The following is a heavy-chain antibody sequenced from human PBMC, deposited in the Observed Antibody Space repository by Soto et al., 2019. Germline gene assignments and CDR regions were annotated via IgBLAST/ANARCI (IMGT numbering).Heavy chain of an antibody. CDR3: ARGLIDQGSYYLIPFDY. V-gene: IGHV1-8*01. J-gene: IGHJ4*02. Sequence: QVQLVQSGAEVKKPGASVKVSCKASGYTFTSYDINWVRQATGQGLEWMGWMNPNSGNTGYAQKFQGRVTMTRNTSISTAYMELSSLRSEDTAVYYCARGLIDQGSYYLIPFDYWGQGTLVTVSS. CDR1: GYTFTSYD. CDR2: MNPNSGNT. D-gene: IGHD3-10*01.